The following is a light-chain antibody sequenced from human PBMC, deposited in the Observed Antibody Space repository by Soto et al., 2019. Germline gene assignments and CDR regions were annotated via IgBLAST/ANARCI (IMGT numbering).Light chain of an antibody. CDR3: QQSYSTPTT. CDR2: GAS. Sequence: EIVMTQSPATLSGSPGERATLSCRASQSVNSHLAWYHQKPGQAPRLLIYGASTRATGIPSRFSGSGSGTDFTLTISSLQPEDFATYYCQQSYSTPTTFGQGTRLEIK. CDR1: QSVNSH. V-gene: IGKV3-15*01. J-gene: IGKJ5*01.